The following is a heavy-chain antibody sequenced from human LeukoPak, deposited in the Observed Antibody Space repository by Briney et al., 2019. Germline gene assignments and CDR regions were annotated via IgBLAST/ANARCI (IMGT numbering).Heavy chain of an antibody. J-gene: IGHJ5*02. CDR2: IWYDGSNK. V-gene: IGHV3-33*01. Sequence: GRSLRLSCAASGFTFSSCGMHWVRQAPGKGLEWVAVIWYDGSNKYYVDSVKGRFTISRDNSKNTLYLQMNSLRAEDTAVYYCARDGAYSSSWYSTDPTSNWFDPWGQGTLVTVSS. CDR1: GFTFSSCG. D-gene: IGHD6-13*01. CDR3: ARDGAYSSSWYSTDPTSNWFDP.